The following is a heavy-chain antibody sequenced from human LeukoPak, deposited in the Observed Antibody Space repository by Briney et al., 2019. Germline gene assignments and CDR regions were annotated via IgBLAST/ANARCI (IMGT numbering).Heavy chain of an antibody. D-gene: IGHD4-11*01. CDR2: ISAYNGNT. CDR3: ARDTDDYSNYLNWFDP. Sequence: ASVKVSCKASGYTLTSYGISWVRQAPGQGLEWMGWISAYNGNTNYAQKLQGRVTITRDTSASTAYMELSSLRSEDTAVYYCARDTDDYSNYLNWFDPWGQGTLVTVSS. J-gene: IGHJ5*02. V-gene: IGHV1-18*01. CDR1: GYTLTSYG.